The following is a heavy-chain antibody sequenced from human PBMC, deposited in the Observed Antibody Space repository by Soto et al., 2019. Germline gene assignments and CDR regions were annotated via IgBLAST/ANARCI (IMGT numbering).Heavy chain of an antibody. Sequence: GESLKISCKGSGYSFTSYWIGWVRRMPGKGLEWMGIIYPGDSDTRYSPSFQGQVTISADKSISTAYLQWSSLKASDTAMYYCARHMLYCSSTSCYFAPYYYGMDVCGQGTTVTVSS. CDR2: IYPGDSDT. CDR1: GYSFTSYW. V-gene: IGHV5-51*01. CDR3: ARHMLYCSSTSCYFAPYYYGMDV. D-gene: IGHD2-2*01. J-gene: IGHJ6*02.